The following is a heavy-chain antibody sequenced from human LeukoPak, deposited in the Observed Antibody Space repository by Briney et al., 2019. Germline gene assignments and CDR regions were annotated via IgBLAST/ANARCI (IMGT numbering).Heavy chain of an antibody. V-gene: IGHV1-2*02. CDR1: GYTFTGYY. CDR3: ARVRGRGHYYGSGSWGAFDI. D-gene: IGHD3-10*01. J-gene: IGHJ3*02. Sequence: GASVKVSCKASGYTFTGYYMHWVRQAPGQGLEWMGWINPNSGGTNYAQKFQGRVTMTRDTSISTAYMELSRLRSDDTAVYYCARVRGRGHYYGSGSWGAFDIWGQGTMVTVSS. CDR2: INPNSGGT.